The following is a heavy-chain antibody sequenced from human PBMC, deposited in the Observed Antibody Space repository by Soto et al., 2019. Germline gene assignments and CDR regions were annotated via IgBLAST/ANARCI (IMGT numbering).Heavy chain of an antibody. Sequence: PAETRSLTCSVSGGSVSSESYYCSCIRQTPGKGLEWIGNVENSGSTKYNPSLKSRVTISVDTSKNQFSLKLSSVTGADTAVYYCARERGDSHWIDPWGQGTLATVSS. D-gene: IGHD2-21*01. CDR2: VENSGST. CDR1: GGSVSSESYY. J-gene: IGHJ5*02. CDR3: ARERGDSHWIDP. V-gene: IGHV4-61*01.